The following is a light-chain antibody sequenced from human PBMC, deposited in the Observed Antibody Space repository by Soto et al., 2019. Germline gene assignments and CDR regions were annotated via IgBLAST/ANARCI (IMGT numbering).Light chain of an antibody. Sequence: DIQMTQSPSSLSASVGDRVTSSCQASQDISSYLNWYQQKPGKAPKLLIYDVSNLETGVPSRFSGSGSETHFTLTINSLQPEDIATYYCQQYDNYDITFGQGTQLEIK. CDR2: DVS. J-gene: IGKJ5*01. CDR3: QQYDNYDIT. V-gene: IGKV1-33*01. CDR1: QDISSY.